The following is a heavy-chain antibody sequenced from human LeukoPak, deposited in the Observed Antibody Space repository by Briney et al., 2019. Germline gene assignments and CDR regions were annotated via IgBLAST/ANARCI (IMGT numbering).Heavy chain of an antibody. CDR2: INSDGKTT. D-gene: IGHD3-10*01. V-gene: IGHV3-74*01. J-gene: IGHJ4*02. Sequence: PGGSLRLSCAASGFTFSSYWMHWVRQAPGKGLVWVSRINSDGKTTNYADSVKGRFTISRDNAKNTLYLQMNSLRAEDTAVYYCTRDITLTRGGRSDYWGQGTLVTVSA. CDR3: TRDITLTRGGRSDY. CDR1: GFTFSSYW.